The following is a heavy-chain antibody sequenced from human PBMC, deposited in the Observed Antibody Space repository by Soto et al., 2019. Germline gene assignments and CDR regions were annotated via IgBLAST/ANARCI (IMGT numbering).Heavy chain of an antibody. Sequence: EVQLVQSGAEEKKPGESLKISCKGSGYNFTNYWIGWVRQTPGKGLEWMGIVHPGDSDSRYRPALHGQVSISADTSISTAYLQWTSLKASDTAMYYCARRGIGPTLKRGFDYWGQGTLVTVSS. J-gene: IGHJ4*02. D-gene: IGHD3-10*01. CDR1: GYNFTNYW. CDR3: ARRGIGPTLKRGFDY. CDR2: VHPGDSDS. V-gene: IGHV5-51*03.